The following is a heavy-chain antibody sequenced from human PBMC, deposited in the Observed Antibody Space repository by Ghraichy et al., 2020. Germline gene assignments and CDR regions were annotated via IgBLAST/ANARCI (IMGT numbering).Heavy chain of an antibody. CDR1: GFTFSSYA. Sequence: SCAASGFTFSSYAMSWVRQAPGKGLEWVSGISGSGGSTYYADSVKGRFTISRDNSKNTVYVQMNSLRAEDTAVYYCAKDYDFWSGCHDYWGQGTLVTVSS. CDR3: AKDYDFWSGCHDY. CDR2: ISGSGGST. D-gene: IGHD3-3*01. J-gene: IGHJ4*02. V-gene: IGHV3-23*01.